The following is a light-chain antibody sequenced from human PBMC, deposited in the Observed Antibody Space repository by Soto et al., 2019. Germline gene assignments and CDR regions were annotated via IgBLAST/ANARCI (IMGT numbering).Light chain of an antibody. Sequence: EIVLTQSPGTLSLSPGARATLSCRASQSVSSRYLGWYQQRPGQAPRLLIYGASSRATGIPDRFSGSGSGTDFTLTISRLEPEDFAVYYCQQYGSSPWTFGQGTKVEIK. CDR1: QSVSSRY. J-gene: IGKJ1*01. CDR3: QQYGSSPWT. V-gene: IGKV3-20*01. CDR2: GAS.